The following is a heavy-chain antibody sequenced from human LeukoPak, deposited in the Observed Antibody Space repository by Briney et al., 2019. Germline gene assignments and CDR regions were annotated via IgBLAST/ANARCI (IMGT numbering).Heavy chain of an antibody. CDR1: DLSISTGYY. V-gene: IGHV4-38-2*01. Sequence: SETLSLTCAVSDLSISTGYYWGWIRQPPGKGLEWIGSIYHSGSTHYNPSLKSRITISIDTSKSQFSLELRSVTAADTAVYYCARNATVTTRSEAFDIWGQGTMLTVSS. D-gene: IGHD4-17*01. J-gene: IGHJ3*02. CDR2: IYHSGST. CDR3: ARNATVTTRSEAFDI.